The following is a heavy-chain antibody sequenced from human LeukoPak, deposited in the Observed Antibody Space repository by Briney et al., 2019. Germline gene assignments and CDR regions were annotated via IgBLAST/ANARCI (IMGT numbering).Heavy chain of an antibody. J-gene: IGHJ6*02. V-gene: IGHV4-31*03. CDR2: IYYSGST. CDR1: GGSISSGGYY. Sequence: SETLSLTCTVSGGSISSGGYYWSWIRQHPGKGLEWIGYIYYSGSTYYNPSLKSRVTISVDTSKTQFSLKLSSVTAADTAVYYCARDRGPGLYGMDVWGQGTTVTVSS. CDR3: ARDRGPGLYGMDV. D-gene: IGHD3-10*01.